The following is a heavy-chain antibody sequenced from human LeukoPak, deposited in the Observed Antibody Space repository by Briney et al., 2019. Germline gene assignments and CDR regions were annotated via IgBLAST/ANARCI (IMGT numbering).Heavy chain of an antibody. Sequence: ASVKVSCKASGYTFTSYYMHWVRQAPGQGLEWMGIINPGGGSTSYAQKFQGRVTMTRGTSTSTVYMELSSLRSEDTAVYYCARDRGYCSGGSCYEGYWGQGTLVTVSS. CDR1: GYTFTSYY. CDR3: ARDRGYCSGGSCYEGY. CDR2: INPGGGST. V-gene: IGHV1-46*01. J-gene: IGHJ4*02. D-gene: IGHD2-15*01.